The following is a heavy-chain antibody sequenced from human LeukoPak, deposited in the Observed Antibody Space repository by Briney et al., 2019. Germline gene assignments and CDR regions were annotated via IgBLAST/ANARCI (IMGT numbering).Heavy chain of an antibody. D-gene: IGHD5-24*01. V-gene: IGHV1-69*01. CDR2: IIPIFATA. CDR3: VLEGYNYYYGMDV. CDR1: GGTFSSYA. Sequence: ASVKVSCKASGGTFSSYAISWVRQAPGQGLEWMGGIIPIFATANYAQKFQGRVTITADESTSTAYMELSSLRSEDTAVYYCVLEGYNYYYGMDVWGQGTTVTVSS. J-gene: IGHJ6*02.